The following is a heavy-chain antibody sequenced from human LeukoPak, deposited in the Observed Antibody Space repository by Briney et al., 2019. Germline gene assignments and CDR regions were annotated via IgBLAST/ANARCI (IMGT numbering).Heavy chain of an antibody. CDR3: ARYHITGTTYWFDP. Sequence: GGSLRLSCAASGFTFSSYSMNWVRQAPGKGLEWVSSISSSNSYIYYADSVKGRFTISRDNAKNSLYLQMNSLRAEDTAVYYCARYHITGTTYWFDPWGQGTLVTVSS. J-gene: IGHJ5*02. CDR2: ISSSNSYI. D-gene: IGHD1-7*01. CDR1: GFTFSSYS. V-gene: IGHV3-21*01.